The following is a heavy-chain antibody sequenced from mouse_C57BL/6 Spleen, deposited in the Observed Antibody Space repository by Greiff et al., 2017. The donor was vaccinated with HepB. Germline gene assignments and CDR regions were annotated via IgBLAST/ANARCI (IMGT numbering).Heavy chain of an antibody. CDR2: IHPNSGST. CDR1: GYTFTSYW. J-gene: IGHJ2*01. D-gene: IGHD1-1*01. V-gene: IGHV1-64*01. CDR3: ARFITTVVASDFDY. Sequence: QVQLKQPGAELVKPGASVKLSCKASGYTFTSYWMHWVKQRPGQGLEWIGMIHPNSGSTNYNEKFKSKATLTVDKSSSTAYMQLSSLTSEDSAVFYCARFITTVVASDFDYWGQGTTLTVSS.